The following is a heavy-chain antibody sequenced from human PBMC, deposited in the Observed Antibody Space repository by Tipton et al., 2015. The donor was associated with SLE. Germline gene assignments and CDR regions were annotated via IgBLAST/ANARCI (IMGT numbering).Heavy chain of an antibody. CDR2: IYYNGRT. Sequence: TLSLTCTVAGGSISSYYWSWIRKHPGKGLEWIGSIYYNGRTNYNPSLKSRVTISVDTSKNQFSLKLRSVTAADTAVYYCARDLAARGGNYFDYWGQVTLVSVSS. V-gene: IGHV4-59*01. CDR1: GGSISSYY. D-gene: IGHD3-10*01. CDR3: ARDLAARGGNYFDY. J-gene: IGHJ4*02.